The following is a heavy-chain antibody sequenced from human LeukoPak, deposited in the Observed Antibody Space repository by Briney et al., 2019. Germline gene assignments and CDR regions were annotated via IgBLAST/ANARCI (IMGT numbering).Heavy chain of an antibody. J-gene: IGHJ3*02. CDR2: IYTSGST. CDR3: ARHEWGITNAFDI. CDR1: GGSISSYY. V-gene: IGHV4-4*07. Sequence: PSETLSLTCTVSGGSISSYYWSWIRQPAGKGLERIGRIYTSGSTNYNPSLKSRVIISVDTSKNQFSLKLSSVTATDTAVYYCARHEWGITNAFDIWGQGAMVTVSS. D-gene: IGHD1-14*01.